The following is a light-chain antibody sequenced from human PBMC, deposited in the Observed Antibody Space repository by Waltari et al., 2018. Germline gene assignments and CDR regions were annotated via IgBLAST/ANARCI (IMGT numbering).Light chain of an antibody. CDR3: NSRDSSGNQWV. V-gene: IGLV3-19*01. CDR1: CLRSYY. CDR2: AKN. J-gene: IGLJ3*02. Sequence: SSELTQDPAVSVALGQIVRIKCQGDCLRSYYANWYQQKPRQAPFLVIFAKNNRPSGIPDRFSGSSSGNTASLTITGAQAEDEADYYCNSRDSSGNQWVFGGGTKLTVL.